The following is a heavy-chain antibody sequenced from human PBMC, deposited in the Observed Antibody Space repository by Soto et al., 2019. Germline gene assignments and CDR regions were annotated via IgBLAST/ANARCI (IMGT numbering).Heavy chain of an antibody. CDR2: MYNTGST. J-gene: IGHJ6*02. CDR3: ARDLWGYCGTDCFPLDV. CDR1: GGAISRYY. V-gene: IGHV4-59*01. Sequence: SETLSLTCTVSGGAISRYYWSWIRQPPGKGLEWIGYMYNTGSTVYNSSFKSRVTISVDTSKNQFSLQLNSVTAADTAVYYCARDLWGYCGTDCFPLDVWGQGTTVTVSS. D-gene: IGHD2-21*02.